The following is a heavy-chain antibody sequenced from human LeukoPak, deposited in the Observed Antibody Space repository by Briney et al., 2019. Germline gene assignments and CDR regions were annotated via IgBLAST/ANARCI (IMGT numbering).Heavy chain of an antibody. CDR3: ARTGAIIVSDAFDI. CDR2: IYYSGST. J-gene: IGHJ3*02. CDR1: GGSISSYY. D-gene: IGHD3-16*02. Sequence: SETLSLTCTVSGGSISSYYWSWIRQPPGKGLVWIGYIYYSGSTNYNPSLKSRVTISVDTSKNQFSLKLSSVTAADTAVYYCARTGAIIVSDAFDIWGQGTMVTVSS. V-gene: IGHV4-59*01.